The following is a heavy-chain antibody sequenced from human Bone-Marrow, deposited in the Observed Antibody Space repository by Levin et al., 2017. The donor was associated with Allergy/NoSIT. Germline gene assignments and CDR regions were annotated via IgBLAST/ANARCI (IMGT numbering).Heavy chain of an antibody. CDR3: AGSAASGLYV. J-gene: IGHJ4*02. CDR2: INPHSGDT. Sequence: PGASVKVSCKASEDTFSGHYMHWVRQAPDQGLQWMGWINPHSGDTYYSQIFQDRVTMTWDTSLNTAYMELSRLRSGDTAIYFCAGSAASGLYVWGQGSVVSVS. V-gene: IGHV1-2*02. CDR1: EDTFSGHY. D-gene: IGHD6-19*01.